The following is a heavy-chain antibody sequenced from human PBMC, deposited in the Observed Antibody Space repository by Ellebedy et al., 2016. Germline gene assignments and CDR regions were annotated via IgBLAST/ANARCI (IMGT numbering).Heavy chain of an antibody. V-gene: IGHV3-48*02. D-gene: IGHD3-10*01. J-gene: IGHJ4*02. CDR1: GFPFTSYS. CDR3: ARDRVVRGVITQDLLYYFDY. CDR2: ISPSSGSTI. Sequence: GGSLRLSXIVSGFPFTSYSMKWVRQTPGKGLEWVSYISPSSGSTIYYADSVKGRFTISRDNAKNSLYLQMNSLRDEDTAVYYCARDRVVRGVITQDLLYYFDYWGQGTLVTVSS.